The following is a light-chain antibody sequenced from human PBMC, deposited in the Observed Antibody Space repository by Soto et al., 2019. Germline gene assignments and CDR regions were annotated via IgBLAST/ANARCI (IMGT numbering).Light chain of an antibody. V-gene: IGKV1-5*03. J-gene: IGKJ2*01. CDR2: KAS. CDR3: QQYNSYSYT. CDR1: QSISSW. Sequence: DIQMTQSPSTLSASVGDRVTITCRASQSISSWLAWYQQKPGKAPKLLIYKASSLESGDPSRFIGSGSGTEFTLTISSLQPDDFATYYCQQYNSYSYTFGQGTKLEIK.